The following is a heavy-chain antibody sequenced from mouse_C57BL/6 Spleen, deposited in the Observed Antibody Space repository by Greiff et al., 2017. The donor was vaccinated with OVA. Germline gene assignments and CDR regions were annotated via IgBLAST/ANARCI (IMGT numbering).Heavy chain of an antibody. Sequence: QVQLQQSGAELVKPGASVKMSCKASGYTFTSYWITWVKQRPGQGFEWIGDIYPGRGRTNSNEKFRSKATLTVATSSSTAYMQLSSLTSEDSAVYYCARKGDYDYDGGGYYAMDYWGQGTSVTVSS. J-gene: IGHJ4*01. V-gene: IGHV1-55*01. D-gene: IGHD2-4*01. CDR1: GYTFTSYW. CDR3: ARKGDYDYDGGGYYAMDY. CDR2: IYPGRGRT.